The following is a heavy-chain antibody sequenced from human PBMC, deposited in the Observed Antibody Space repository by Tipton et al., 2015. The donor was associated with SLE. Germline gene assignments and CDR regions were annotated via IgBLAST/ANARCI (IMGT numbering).Heavy chain of an antibody. J-gene: IGHJ4*02. CDR2: IYYSGST. D-gene: IGHD6-13*01. CDR3: ASSRYFIAAAATFDY. V-gene: IGHV4-39*07. CDR1: GGSISSSSYY. Sequence: GLVKPSETLSLTCTVSGGSISSSSYYWGWIRQPPGKGLEWIGSIYYSGSTYYNPSLKSRVTISVDTSKNQFSLKLSSVTAADTAVYYCASSRYFIAAAATFDYWGQGTLVTVSS.